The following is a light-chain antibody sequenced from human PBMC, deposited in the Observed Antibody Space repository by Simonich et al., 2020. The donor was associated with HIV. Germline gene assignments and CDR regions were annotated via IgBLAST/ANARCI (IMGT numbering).Light chain of an antibody. V-gene: IGKV3-15*01. CDR2: GAS. Sequence: EIVMTQSPATLSVSPGERVTLSCRASQSVSSNLAWYQQKPGQAPRLLIYGASTRATGTPARFSGSGSWTEFTLTISSVQSEDFVVYYCQQYNNWPLFFGQGTKLEIK. CDR1: QSVSSN. CDR3: QQYNNWPLF. J-gene: IGKJ2*01.